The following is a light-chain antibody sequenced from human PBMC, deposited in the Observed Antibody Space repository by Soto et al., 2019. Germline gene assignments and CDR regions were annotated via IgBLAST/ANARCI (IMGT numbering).Light chain of an antibody. V-gene: IGLV2-14*03. J-gene: IGLJ1*01. Sequence: QSALTQPPSVSGSAGQSITISCTGNHNDIGTYDYVSWYQQHPGRAPRLLIHGVTTRPSGISGRFSASKSGLTASLTISGLQPEDEADYYCSSFTSNRIYVFGPGTKLTVL. CDR1: HNDIGTYDY. CDR3: SSFTSNRIYV. CDR2: GVT.